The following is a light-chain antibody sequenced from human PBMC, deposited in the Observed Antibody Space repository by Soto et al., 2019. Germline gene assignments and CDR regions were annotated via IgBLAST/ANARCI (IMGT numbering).Light chain of an antibody. CDR2: DAS. V-gene: IGKV3-20*01. J-gene: IGKJ5*01. CDR1: QSLSRYF. CDR3: QQYGSSPIT. Sequence: EIVLTQSPSTLSLSPGDRATLSCRASQSLSRYFLAWYQQKPGQAPRLLIYDASNRATGVPDRFSGSGSGTEFTLTISSLEPEDSAVYYCQQYGSSPITFGQGTRLEI.